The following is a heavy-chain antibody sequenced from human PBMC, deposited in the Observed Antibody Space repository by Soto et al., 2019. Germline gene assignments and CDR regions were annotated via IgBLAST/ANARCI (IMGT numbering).Heavy chain of an antibody. CDR3: ARRDYDFWSGSGDV. Sequence: GGSLRLSCAASGFTFSYYYMSWIRQAPGKGLEWVSYISSSGSTIYYADSVKGRFTISRDNAKNSLYLQMNSLRAEDTAVYYCARRDYDFWSGSGDVWGQGTTVTVSS. CDR1: GFTFSYYY. D-gene: IGHD3-3*01. J-gene: IGHJ6*02. CDR2: ISSSGSTI. V-gene: IGHV3-11*01.